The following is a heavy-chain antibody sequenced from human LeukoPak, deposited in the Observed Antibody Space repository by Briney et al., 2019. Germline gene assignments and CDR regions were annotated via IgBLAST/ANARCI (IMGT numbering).Heavy chain of an antibody. CDR1: GFTFSSYS. V-gene: IGHV3-21*01. CDR3: ARVKEASAFDI. CDR2: ISSSSSYM. J-gene: IGHJ3*02. Sequence: MTGGSLRLSCAASGFTFSSYSMNRVRQAPGKGLEWVSSISSSSSYMYYADSMKGRFTISRDNAKNSLYLQMNSLRAEDTAVYYCARVKEASAFDIWGQGTMVTVSS. D-gene: IGHD5-12*01.